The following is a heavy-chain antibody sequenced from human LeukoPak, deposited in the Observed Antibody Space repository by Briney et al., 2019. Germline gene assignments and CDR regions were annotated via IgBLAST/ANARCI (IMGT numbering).Heavy chain of an antibody. CDR3: ARVAAHWFDP. CDR1: GGSFSGYY. CDR2: INHSGST. V-gene: IGHV4-34*01. D-gene: IGHD6-25*01. J-gene: IGHJ5*02. Sequence: SETLSLTCAVYGGSFSGYYWSWIRQPPGKGLEWIGEINHSGSTNYNPSLKSRVTISVDTVKNQFSLRLSSVTAADTAVYYCARVAAHWFDPWGQGTLVTVSS.